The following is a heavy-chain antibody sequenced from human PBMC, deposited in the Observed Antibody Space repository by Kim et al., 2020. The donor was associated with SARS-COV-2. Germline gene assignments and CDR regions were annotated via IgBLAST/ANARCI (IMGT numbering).Heavy chain of an antibody. Sequence: SETLSLTCTVSGGSISSYYWSWIRQPPGKGLEWIGYIYYSGSTNYNPSLKSRVTISVDTSKNQFSLKLSSVTAADTAVYYCARDPGYSSGWFDPWGQGTLVTVSS. V-gene: IGHV4-59*01. D-gene: IGHD6-19*01. CDR1: GGSISSYY. CDR2: IYYSGST. CDR3: ARDPGYSSGWFDP. J-gene: IGHJ5*02.